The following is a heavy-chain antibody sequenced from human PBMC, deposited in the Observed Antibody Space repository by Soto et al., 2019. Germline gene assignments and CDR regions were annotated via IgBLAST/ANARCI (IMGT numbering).Heavy chain of an antibody. V-gene: IGHV6-1*01. J-gene: IGHJ3*02. CDR2: TYYRSKWYN. Sequence: SQTLSLTCVISGDSVSSNDATWDWIRQSPSRGLEWLGRTYYRSKWYNDYAVSVKSRITINPDTSKNQISLQLNSVTPEDTAVYSCARASMAVAGIGAFDIWGQGTVVTVS. CDR1: GDSVSSNDAT. D-gene: IGHD6-19*01. CDR3: ARASMAVAGIGAFDI.